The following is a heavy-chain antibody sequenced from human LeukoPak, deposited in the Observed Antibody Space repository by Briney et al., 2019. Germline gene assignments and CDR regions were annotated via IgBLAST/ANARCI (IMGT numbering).Heavy chain of an antibody. V-gene: IGHV3-53*01. J-gene: IGHJ6*02. CDR3: ARDSDYGDYYYYGMDV. Sequence: PGGSLRPSCAASGFTVSSNYMSWVRQAPGKGLEWVSVIYSGDSTYYADSVKGRFTISRDNSKNTLYLQMNSLRAEDTAVYYCARDSDYGDYYYYGMDVWGQGTTVTVSS. D-gene: IGHD4-17*01. CDR2: IYSGDST. CDR1: GFTVSSNY.